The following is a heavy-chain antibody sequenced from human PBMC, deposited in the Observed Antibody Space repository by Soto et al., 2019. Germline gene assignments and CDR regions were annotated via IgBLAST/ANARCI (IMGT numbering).Heavy chain of an antibody. V-gene: IGHV4-34*01. CDR1: GGSFSGYY. CDR2: INHSGST. CDR3: ARGFGIAARLYYYYYYMDV. Sequence: SDTLSLTCAVYGGSFSGYYWSWIRQPPGKGLEWIGEINHSGSTNYNPSLKSRVTISVDASKNQFSLKLSSVTAADTAVYYCARGFGIAARLYYYYYYMDVWGKGTTVTVSS. J-gene: IGHJ6*03. D-gene: IGHD6-6*01.